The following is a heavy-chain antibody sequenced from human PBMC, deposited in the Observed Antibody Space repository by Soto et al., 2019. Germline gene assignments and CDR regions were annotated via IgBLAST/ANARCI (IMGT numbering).Heavy chain of an antibody. D-gene: IGHD1-26*01. CDR3: AIDLSGSDPPSFHY. V-gene: IGHV1-18*04. CDR1: GYTFTSYG. CDR2: ISAYNGNT. Sequence: ASVKVSCKASGYTFTSYGISWVRQAPGQGLEWTGWISAYNGNTNYAQKLQGRVTMTTDTSTSTAYMELRSLRSDDTAVYYCAIDLSGSDPPSFHYWGQGTLVTVSS. J-gene: IGHJ4*02.